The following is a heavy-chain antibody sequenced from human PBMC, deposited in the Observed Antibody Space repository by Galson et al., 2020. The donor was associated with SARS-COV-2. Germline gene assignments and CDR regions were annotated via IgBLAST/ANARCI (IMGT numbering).Heavy chain of an antibody. D-gene: IGHD2-2*02. Sequence: SETLSLTCTVSGGSISSGGYYWSWIRQHPGKGPEWIGYIYYSGSTYYSPSLKSRVTISLDTSKNQFSLKLSSVTAADTAVYYCARGRVPAAIPFDYWGQGTLVTVSS. CDR1: GGSISSGGYY. CDR3: ARGRVPAAIPFDY. CDR2: IYYSGST. J-gene: IGHJ4*02. V-gene: IGHV4-31*03.